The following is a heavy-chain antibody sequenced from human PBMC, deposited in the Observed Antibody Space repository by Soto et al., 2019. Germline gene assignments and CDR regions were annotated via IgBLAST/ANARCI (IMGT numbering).Heavy chain of an antibody. CDR3: ARGRRDVVVPAAPRRGYYYMDV. CDR1: GGSFSGYY. D-gene: IGHD2-2*01. J-gene: IGHJ6*03. CDR2: INHSGST. V-gene: IGHV4-34*01. Sequence: QVQLQQWGAGLLKPSETLSLTCAVYGGSFSGYYWSWIRQPPGKGLEWIGEINHSGSTNYNPSLKRRVTISVDTSKNQVALKLSSVTAADTAVYYCARGRRDVVVPAAPRRGYYYMDVWGKGTTVTVSS.